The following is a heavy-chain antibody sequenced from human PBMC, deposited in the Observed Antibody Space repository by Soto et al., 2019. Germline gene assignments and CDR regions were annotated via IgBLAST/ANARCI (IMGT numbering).Heavy chain of an antibody. CDR2: MYAGGDT. CDR1: GLSVSDNY. D-gene: IGHD2-21*01. V-gene: IGHV3-53*01. CDR3: VSRIPSWVFDY. J-gene: IGHJ4*01. Sequence: GSLRLSCGASGLSVSDNYMGWVRQAPGRGLEWVSVMYAGGDTHYADSVKGRFTISRDKSENTLYLQMNSLRDEDTGVYFCVSRIPSWVFDYWGLGTLVTVSS.